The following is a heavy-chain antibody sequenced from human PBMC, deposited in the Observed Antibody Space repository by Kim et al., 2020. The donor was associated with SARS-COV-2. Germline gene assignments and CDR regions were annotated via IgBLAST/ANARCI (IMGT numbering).Heavy chain of an antibody. CDR3: ARYNWNYVFDY. V-gene: IGHV4-30-4*01. D-gene: IGHD1-7*01. CDR1: GGSISSGDYF. CDR2: IYYSGST. Sequence: SETLSLTCAVSGGSISSGDYFWSWIRQPPGKGLEWIGYIYYSGSTYYNPSLESRITVSRDTSKNQLSLRLTSVTAADTAVYYCARYNWNYVFDYWGQGILVTVSS. J-gene: IGHJ4*02.